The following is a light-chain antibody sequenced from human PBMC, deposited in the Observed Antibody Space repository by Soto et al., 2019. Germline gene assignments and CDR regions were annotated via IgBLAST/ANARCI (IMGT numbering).Light chain of an antibody. CDR1: ISDVGGYNY. J-gene: IGLJ1*01. CDR3: SSYTSSSTYV. V-gene: IGLV2-14*03. CDR2: DVS. Sequence: QSVLTQPASVSGSPGQSITISRTGTISDVGGYNYVSWYQQHPGKAPKLMVFDVSNRPSGVSNRFSGSKSGYTASLTISGLQAEDEADYYCSSYTSSSTYVFGTGTKVTV.